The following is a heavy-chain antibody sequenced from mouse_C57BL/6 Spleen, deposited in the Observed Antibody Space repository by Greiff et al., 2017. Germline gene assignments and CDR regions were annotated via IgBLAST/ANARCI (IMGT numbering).Heavy chain of an antibody. J-gene: IGHJ3*01. CDR3: ASETGTGAWFAY. V-gene: IGHV2-9-1*01. Sequence: VKLMESGPGLVAPSQSLSITCTVSGFSLTSYAISWVRQPPGKGLEWLGVIWTGGGTNYNSALKSRLSISKDNSKSQVFLKMNSLQTDDTARYCCASETGTGAWFAYWGQGTLVTVSA. CDR2: IWTGGGT. D-gene: IGHD4-1*01. CDR1: GFSLTSYA.